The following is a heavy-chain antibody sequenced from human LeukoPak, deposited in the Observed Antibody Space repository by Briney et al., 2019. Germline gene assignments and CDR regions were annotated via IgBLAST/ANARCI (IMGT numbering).Heavy chain of an antibody. J-gene: IGHJ3*02. V-gene: IGHV3-66*01. CDR3: ARYLAAADDAFDI. Sequence: GGSLRLSCAASGFTFSSNYMSWVRQAPGKGLEWVSVIYSGGSTYYTDSVKGRFTISRDNSKNTLYLQMNSLRAEDTAVYYCARYLAAADDAFDIWGQGTMVTVSS. CDR1: GFTFSSNY. D-gene: IGHD6-13*01. CDR2: IYSGGST.